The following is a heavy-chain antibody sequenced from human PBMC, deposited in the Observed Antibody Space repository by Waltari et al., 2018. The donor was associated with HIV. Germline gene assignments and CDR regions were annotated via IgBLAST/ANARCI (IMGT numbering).Heavy chain of an antibody. CDR3: ARERWKGGYDGDY. CDR1: GGSISSSSYY. CDR2: IYYSGST. Sequence: QLQLQESGPGLVKPSETLSLTCTVSGGSISSSSYYWGWIRQPPGKGLEWIGSIYYSGSTYYNPSLKSRVTISVDTSKNQFSLKLSSVTAADTAVYYCARERWKGGYDGDYWGQGTLVTVSS. J-gene: IGHJ4*02. D-gene: IGHD5-12*01. V-gene: IGHV4-39*07.